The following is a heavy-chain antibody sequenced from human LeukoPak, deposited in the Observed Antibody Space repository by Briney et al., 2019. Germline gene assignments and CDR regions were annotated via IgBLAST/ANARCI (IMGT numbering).Heavy chain of an antibody. Sequence: GGSLRLSCAASGFTFSSYWMSWVRQAPGKGLEWVANIKQDGSEKYYVGSVKGRFTISRDNAKNSLYLQMNSLRAEDTAVYYCARDSGIAVAGTAANDAFDIWGQGTMVTVSS. V-gene: IGHV3-7*01. D-gene: IGHD6-19*01. CDR2: IKQDGSEK. J-gene: IGHJ3*02. CDR1: GFTFSSYW. CDR3: ARDSGIAVAGTAANDAFDI.